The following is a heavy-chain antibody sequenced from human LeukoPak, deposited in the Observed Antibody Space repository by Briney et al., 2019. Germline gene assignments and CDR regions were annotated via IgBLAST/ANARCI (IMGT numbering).Heavy chain of an antibody. CDR2: VYYSGST. CDR1: GDSISSYY. Sequence: SETLSLTCTVSGDSISSYYWSWIRQPPGKGLEWIGYVYYSGSTSYNPSLKSRVTISIDASKNQFSLKLSSVTAADTAVYYCAREWIATANDYWGQGTLVTVSS. V-gene: IGHV4-59*01. J-gene: IGHJ4*02. CDR3: AREWIATANDY. D-gene: IGHD6-13*01.